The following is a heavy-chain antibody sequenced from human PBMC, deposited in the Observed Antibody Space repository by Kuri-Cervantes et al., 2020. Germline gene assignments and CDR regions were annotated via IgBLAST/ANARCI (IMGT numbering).Heavy chain of an antibody. Sequence: GGSLRLSCAASGFTFSSYAMHWVRQAPGKGLEWVAVISYDGSNKYYADSVKGRFTISRDNSKKTLYLQMDNLRTEDSAIYYCAKQWGRGYVSAQTHFFDHWGHGTQVTVSS. J-gene: IGHJ4*01. D-gene: IGHD2-15*01. CDR1: GFTFSSYA. CDR2: ISYDGSNK. V-gene: IGHV3-30*07. CDR3: AKQWGRGYVSAQTHFFDH.